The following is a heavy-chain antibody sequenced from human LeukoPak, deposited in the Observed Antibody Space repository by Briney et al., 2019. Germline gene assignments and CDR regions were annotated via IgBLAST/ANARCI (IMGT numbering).Heavy chain of an antibody. CDR2: IIPIFGTA. J-gene: IGHJ4*02. D-gene: IGHD3-3*01. V-gene: IGHV1-69*13. Sequence: SVKVSCKASGGTSSSYAISWVRQAPGQGLEWMGGIIPIFGTANYAQKFQGRVTITADESTSTAYMELSSLRSEDTAVYYCATGAGAIFGVVPPFDYWGQGTLVTVSS. CDR1: GGTSSSYA. CDR3: ATGAGAIFGVVPPFDY.